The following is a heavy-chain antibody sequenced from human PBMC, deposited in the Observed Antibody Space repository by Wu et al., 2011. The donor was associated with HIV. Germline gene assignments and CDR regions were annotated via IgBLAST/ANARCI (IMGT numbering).Heavy chain of an antibody. Sequence: QVQLVQSGDEVKKPGASVKVSCKASGKGFPTSIVTWVXQAPGQGLEWLGWINGYNGNSRYRQNFQDRVTMTRNTSISTAYMELSSLRSEDTAVYYCARGPGVGPAASRPHFDPWGQGTLVTVSS. D-gene: IGHD2-2*01. CDR3: ARGPGVGPAASRPHFDP. CDR1: GKGFPTSI. J-gene: IGHJ5*02. CDR2: INGYNGNS. V-gene: IGHV1-8*01.